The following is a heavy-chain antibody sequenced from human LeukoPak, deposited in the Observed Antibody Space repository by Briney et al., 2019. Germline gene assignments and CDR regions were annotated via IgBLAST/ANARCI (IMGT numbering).Heavy chain of an antibody. CDR2: SYPGDSDI. CDR3: ARGVPYYYDSSGYYYVAWFDY. Sequence: GESLKISCKGSGYSFTSYWIGWVRQMPGKGLEWMGFSYPGDSDIRYSPSFQGQVTISADKSISTAYLQWSSLKASDTAMYYCARGVPYYYDSSGYYYVAWFDYWGQGTLVTVSS. V-gene: IGHV5-51*01. CDR1: GYSFTSYW. J-gene: IGHJ4*02. D-gene: IGHD3-22*01.